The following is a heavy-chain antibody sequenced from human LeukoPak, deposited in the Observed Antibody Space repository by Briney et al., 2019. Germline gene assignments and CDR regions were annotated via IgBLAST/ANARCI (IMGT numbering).Heavy chain of an antibody. J-gene: IGHJ4*02. CDR1: GFTFSSYS. Sequence: GGSLRLSCAASGFTFSSYSMNWVRQAPGKGLEWGSYISSSSSTIYYADSVKGRFTISRDNAKNSLYLQMNSLRAEDTAVYYCARRYCSGGSCYSDYWGQGTLVTVSS. CDR3: ARRYCSGGSCYSDY. CDR2: ISSSSSTI. V-gene: IGHV3-48*01. D-gene: IGHD2-15*01.